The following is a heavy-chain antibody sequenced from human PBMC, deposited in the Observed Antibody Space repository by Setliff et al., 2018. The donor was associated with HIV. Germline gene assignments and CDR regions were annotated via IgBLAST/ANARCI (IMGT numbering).Heavy chain of an antibody. Sequence: SETLSLTCAVYGGSFSDYYWTWIRQSPGKGLEWIGEINHRGSTNYNPSLKSRVTVSVDTSKNQFSLKLGSVTAADTAVYYCASDISPDDGYNRLHYFDYWGQGTLVTVSS. J-gene: IGHJ4*02. CDR1: GGSFSDYY. V-gene: IGHV4-34*01. CDR3: ASDISPDDGYNRLHYFDY. CDR2: INHRGST. D-gene: IGHD5-12*01.